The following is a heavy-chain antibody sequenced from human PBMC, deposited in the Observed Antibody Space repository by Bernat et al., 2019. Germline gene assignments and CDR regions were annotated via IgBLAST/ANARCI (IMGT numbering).Heavy chain of an antibody. CDR2: IKQDGSEK. V-gene: IGHV3-7*01. J-gene: IGHJ6*02. D-gene: IGHD5-24*01. CDR1: GFSCSSYW. CDR3: ARADGFPGTYYYYCMDV. Sequence: EVQLVESGGGLVQPGGSLRLSCAASGFSCSSYWMSWVRQAPGKGLEGVANIKQDGSEKYYVDSVKGRFTISRDNAEKSLYRQMNSLRVVDTAVYYCARADGFPGTYYYYCMDVWGQGTTVTVSS.